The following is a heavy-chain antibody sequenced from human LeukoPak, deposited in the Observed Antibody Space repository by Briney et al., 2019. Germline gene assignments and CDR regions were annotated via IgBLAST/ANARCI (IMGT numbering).Heavy chain of an antibody. Sequence: GGSLRLSCAASGFTFSEYYTNWIRQAPGKGLEWVSHISSSGRLMQYADSVRGRFTITRDNAQNFMSLQMNNLKPEDTAVYYCARDTNNGLDVWGRGTTVTVS. V-gene: IGHV3-11*01. J-gene: IGHJ6*02. CDR1: GFTFSEYY. CDR2: ISSSGRLM. CDR3: ARDTNNGLDV. D-gene: IGHD1-14*01.